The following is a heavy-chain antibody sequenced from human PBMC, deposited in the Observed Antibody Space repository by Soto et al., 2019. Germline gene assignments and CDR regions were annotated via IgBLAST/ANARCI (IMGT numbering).Heavy chain of an antibody. CDR1: GGSISSSNW. V-gene: IGHV4-4*02. CDR3: ARCYGSGSSYYYYGMDV. CDR2: IYHSGST. J-gene: IGHJ6*02. D-gene: IGHD3-10*01. Sequence: PSETLSLTCAVSGGSISSSNWWSWVRQPPGKGLEWIGEIYHSGSTNYNPPLKSRVTISVDKSKNQFSLKLSSVTAADTAVYYCARCYGSGSSYYYYGMDVWGQGTTVTVSS.